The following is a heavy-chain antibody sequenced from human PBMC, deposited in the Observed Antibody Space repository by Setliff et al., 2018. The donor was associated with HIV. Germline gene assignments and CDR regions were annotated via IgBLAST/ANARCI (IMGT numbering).Heavy chain of an antibody. Sequence: TGGSLRLSCAASGFTLDDYAMHWVRQAPGKGPEWVSGISWNSGSIGYADSVKGRFTISRDNAKNSLYLQMNSLRAEDTALYYCAKDSRGGFYYFDYWGQGTLVTVSS. D-gene: IGHD3-16*01. CDR2: ISWNSGSI. J-gene: IGHJ4*02. CDR3: AKDSRGGFYYFDY. V-gene: IGHV3-9*01. CDR1: GFTLDDYA.